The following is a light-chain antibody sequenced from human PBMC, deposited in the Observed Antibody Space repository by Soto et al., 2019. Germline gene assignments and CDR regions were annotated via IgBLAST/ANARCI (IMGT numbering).Light chain of an antibody. CDR2: EVS. Sequence: VLTQPASVSGSPGQSITISCTGTSNDIGNYNYVSWYQQHPGKAPKVMIYEVSNRPSGISNRFSGSKSGNTASLTISGLQAEDGADYYCTSYTGTSTLYVFGSGTKVTVL. J-gene: IGLJ1*01. V-gene: IGLV2-14*01. CDR1: SNDIGNYNY. CDR3: TSYTGTSTLYV.